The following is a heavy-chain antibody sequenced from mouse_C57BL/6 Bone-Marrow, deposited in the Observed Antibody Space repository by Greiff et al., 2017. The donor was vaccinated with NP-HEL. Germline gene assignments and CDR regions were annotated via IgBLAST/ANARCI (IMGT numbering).Heavy chain of an antibody. CDR2: IHPNSGST. D-gene: IGHD2-12*01. Sequence: QVQLQQPGAELVKPGASVKLSCKASGYTFTSYWMHWVKQRPGQGLEWIGMIHPNSGSTNYNEKFKSKATLTVDKSSSTAYMQLSSLTSEDSAVYYCARDSYDHYFDYWGQGTTLTVSS. CDR1: GYTFTSYW. CDR3: ARDSYDHYFDY. V-gene: IGHV1-64*01. J-gene: IGHJ2*01.